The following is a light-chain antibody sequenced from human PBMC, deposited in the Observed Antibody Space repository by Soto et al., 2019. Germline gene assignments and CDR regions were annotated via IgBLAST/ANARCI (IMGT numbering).Light chain of an antibody. V-gene: IGKV3-15*01. CDR1: QSVSSN. CDR3: QQYNNWTPYT. J-gene: IGKJ2*01. Sequence: EIVMTQSPATLSVSPGERATLSCRASQSVSSNLAGYQQKPGQAPRLLIYGASTRATGIPARFSGSGSGTDFTLTISSLQSEDFAVYYCQQYNNWTPYTFGQGTKLEIK. CDR2: GAS.